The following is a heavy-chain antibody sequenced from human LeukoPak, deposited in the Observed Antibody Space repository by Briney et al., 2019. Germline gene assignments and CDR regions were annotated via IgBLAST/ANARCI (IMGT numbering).Heavy chain of an antibody. Sequence: GGSLRLSCAASGFTFSSYAMSWVRQAPGKGLEWVSAISGSGGSTYYADSAKGRFTISRDNSKNTLYLQMNSLRAEDTAVYYCAKSPRIAAAGNGRDAFVIWGQGTMVTVSS. CDR2: ISGSGGST. D-gene: IGHD6-13*01. J-gene: IGHJ3*02. CDR3: AKSPRIAAAGNGRDAFVI. CDR1: GFTFSSYA. V-gene: IGHV3-23*01.